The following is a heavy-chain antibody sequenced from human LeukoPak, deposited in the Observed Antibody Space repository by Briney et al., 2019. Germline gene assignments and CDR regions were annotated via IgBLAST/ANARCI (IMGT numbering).Heavy chain of an antibody. J-gene: IGHJ4*02. V-gene: IGHV3-48*04. CDR1: GFTFSSYS. Sequence: GGSLRLSCTASGFTFSSYSMNWVRQAPGKGLEWVSYISSGSTTIYYADSVKGRFTISRDNAKNSLYLQMNSLRAEDTAVYFCARMWGSSWSYFDYWGQGTLVTVSS. CDR2: ISSGSTTI. D-gene: IGHD6-13*01. CDR3: ARMWGSSWSYFDY.